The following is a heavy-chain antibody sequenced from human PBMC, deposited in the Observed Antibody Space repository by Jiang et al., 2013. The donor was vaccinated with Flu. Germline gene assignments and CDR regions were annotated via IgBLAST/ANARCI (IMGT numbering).Heavy chain of an antibody. J-gene: IGHJ4*02. V-gene: IGHV3-23*01. D-gene: IGHD6-13*01. CDR3: AKDSYGLAAAGSY. CDR2: ISGSGGST. Sequence: PGKGLEWVSAISGSGGSTYYADSVKGRFTISRDNSKNTLYLQMNSLRAEDTAVYYCAKDSYGLAAAGSYWGQGTLVTVSS.